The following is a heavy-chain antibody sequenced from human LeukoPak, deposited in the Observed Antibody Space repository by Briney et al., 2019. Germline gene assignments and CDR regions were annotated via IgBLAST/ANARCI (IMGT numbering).Heavy chain of an antibody. V-gene: IGHV1-18*01. CDR3: ARDFYDSSGYAEVWFDP. Sequence: GASVKVSCKASGYTFTSYGISWVRQAPGQGLEWMGWISAYNGNTNYAQKLQGRVTMTTDTSTSTAYMELRSLRSDDTAVYYCARDFYDSSGYAEVWFDPWGQGTLVTVSS. CDR1: GYTFTSYG. CDR2: ISAYNGNT. J-gene: IGHJ5*02. D-gene: IGHD3-22*01.